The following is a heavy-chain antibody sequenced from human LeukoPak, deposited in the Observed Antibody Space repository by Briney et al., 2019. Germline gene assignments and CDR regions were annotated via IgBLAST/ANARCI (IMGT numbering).Heavy chain of an antibody. CDR2: ISGSGGST. CDR1: GFTFSSYA. D-gene: IGHD1-26*01. CDR3: AKRVVGASYAFDI. J-gene: IGHJ3*02. Sequence: PGGSLRLSCAASGFTFSSYAMSWVRQAPGKGLEWVSAISGSGGSTYYADSVKGRFTISRDDSKNTLYLQMNRLRAEDTAVYYCAKRVVGASYAFDIWGQGTMVTASS. V-gene: IGHV3-23*01.